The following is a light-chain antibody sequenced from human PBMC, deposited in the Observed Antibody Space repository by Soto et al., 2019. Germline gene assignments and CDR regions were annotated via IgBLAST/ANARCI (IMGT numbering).Light chain of an antibody. CDR2: GSS. V-gene: IGKV3-20*01. CDR3: QQYGSSPPYT. J-gene: IGKJ2*01. CDR1: QSVSNNY. Sequence: EVVLTQSPGPLSLSPGERATLSCMASQSVSNNYFAWYQQNPGQAHRLLLFGSSDRATGIPDRFSGSGYGTDCTLTISRLEPEVFGVYYWQQYGSSPPYTFGRGTKLEIK.